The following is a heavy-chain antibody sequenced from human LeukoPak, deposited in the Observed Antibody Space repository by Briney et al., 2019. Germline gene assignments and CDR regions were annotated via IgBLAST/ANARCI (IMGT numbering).Heavy chain of an antibody. D-gene: IGHD6-13*01. V-gene: IGHV3-11*01. CDR2: ISSSGSTI. J-gene: IGHJ4*02. CDR3: ARVGQRYGSNWIDY. Sequence: PGGSLRLSCAASGFTFSDYYMSWIRQAPGKGLEWVSYISSSGSTIYYADSVKGRFTISRDNAKNSLYPQMNSLGAEDTAVYYCARVGQRYGSNWIDYWGQGTLVTVSS. CDR1: GFTFSDYY.